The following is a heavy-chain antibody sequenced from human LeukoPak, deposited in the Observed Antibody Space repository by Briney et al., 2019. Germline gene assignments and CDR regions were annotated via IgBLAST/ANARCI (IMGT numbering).Heavy chain of an antibody. D-gene: IGHD5-12*01. Sequence: GGSLRLSCAASGFTFSNYWMTWVRQAPGKGLGWVAHINQDGSEEHYMDSAKARFTISRDNAKNSLSLQMNSLRAEHTAVYYCVRDGGVSGYDLLDYWGQGTLVTVSS. CDR1: GFTFSNYW. CDR3: VRDGGVSGYDLLDY. V-gene: IGHV3-7*01. CDR2: INQDGSEE. J-gene: IGHJ4*02.